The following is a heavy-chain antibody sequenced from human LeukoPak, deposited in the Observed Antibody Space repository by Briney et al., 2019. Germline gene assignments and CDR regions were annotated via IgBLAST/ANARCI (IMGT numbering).Heavy chain of an antibody. CDR1: GGSIGSSSYY. J-gene: IGHJ4*02. CDR3: ARSTIFAVPAPFGY. CDR2: IFYSGST. D-gene: IGHD3-3*01. V-gene: IGHV4-39*01. Sequence: SETLSLTCTVSGGSIGSSSYYWGWIRQPPGKGLEWIGSIFYSGSTYYNPSLKSRVTISVDTSRSQFSLKLNSVTAADTAVYYCARSTIFAVPAPFGYWGQGILVTVSS.